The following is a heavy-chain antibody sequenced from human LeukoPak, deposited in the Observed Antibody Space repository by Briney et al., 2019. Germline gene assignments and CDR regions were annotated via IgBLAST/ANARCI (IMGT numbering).Heavy chain of an antibody. CDR3: AARSGELPYYFDY. V-gene: IGHV1-18*01. CDR2: ISTYNGKT. CDR1: GYTFTRYG. Sequence: ASVTVSCKASGYTFTRYGISWMRQAPGQGLEWMGWISTYNGKTSCAQRFQGRVTMTADTSTSTAYMELRSLRSDDTAVYYCAARSGELPYYFDYWGQGTLVTVSS. J-gene: IGHJ4*02. D-gene: IGHD1-26*01.